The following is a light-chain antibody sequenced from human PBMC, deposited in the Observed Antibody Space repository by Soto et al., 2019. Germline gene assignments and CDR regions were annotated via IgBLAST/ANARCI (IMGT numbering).Light chain of an antibody. CDR3: QSYDSSLSGSV. V-gene: IGLV1-40*01. CDR1: SSNIGAGYD. CDR2: VNN. J-gene: IGLJ2*01. Sequence: QSVLTQPPSVSGAPGQRVTISCTGSSSNIGAGYDVHWYQQVSGTAPKLLIYVNNNRPSGVPDRFSGSKPGTSASLAITGLQAEDEADYYCQSYDSSLSGSVFGGGTKLTVL.